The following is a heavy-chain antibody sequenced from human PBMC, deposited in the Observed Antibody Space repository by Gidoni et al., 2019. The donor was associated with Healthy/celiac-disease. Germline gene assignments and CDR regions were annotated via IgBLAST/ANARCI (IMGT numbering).Heavy chain of an antibody. CDR1: GGSISSYY. J-gene: IGHJ5*02. V-gene: IGHV4-59*08. CDR2: IYYSGST. CDR3: ARHDLYWFDP. Sequence: QVQLPESGPGLAKPSETMSLLCTVSGGSISSYYLSWIRQPPGKGLEWIGYIYYSGSTNYTHPRKSRVTISVDTSKTQFSLKLSSVTAADTAVYYCARHDLYWFDPWGQGTLVTVSS.